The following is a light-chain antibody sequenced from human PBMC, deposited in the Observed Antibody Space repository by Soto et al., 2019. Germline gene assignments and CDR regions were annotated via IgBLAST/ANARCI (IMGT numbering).Light chain of an antibody. CDR1: QSVINSY. J-gene: IGKJ5*01. V-gene: IGKV3-15*01. CDR2: GAY. CDR3: QQYNDWPTIT. Sequence: EVVLTQSPGTLSLSSGERAHISCRARQSVINSYLAWYQQKPCQAHRLLLYGAYNRATGIPARFSGSGSGTEFTLTISSLQSEDFAVYYCQQYNDWPTITFGQGTRLEIK.